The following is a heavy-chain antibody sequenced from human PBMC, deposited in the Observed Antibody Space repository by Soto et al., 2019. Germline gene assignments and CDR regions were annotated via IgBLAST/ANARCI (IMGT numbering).Heavy chain of an antibody. CDR3: ARAAAGELNDY. V-gene: IGHV3-30-3*01. CDR2: ISYDGSNK. CDR1: GFTFSSYA. D-gene: IGHD6-13*01. Sequence: GGSLRLSCAASGFTFSSYAMHWVRQAPGKGLEWVAVISYDGSNKYYADSVKGRFTISRDNSKNTLYLQMNSLRTEDTAVYYCARAAAGELNDYWGQGTLVTVSS. J-gene: IGHJ4*02.